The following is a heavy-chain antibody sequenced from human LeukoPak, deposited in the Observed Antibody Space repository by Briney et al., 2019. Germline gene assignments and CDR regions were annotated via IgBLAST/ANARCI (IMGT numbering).Heavy chain of an antibody. V-gene: IGHV3-23*01. CDR3: AKGPGSSGYYYDY. D-gene: IGHD3-22*01. CDR2: ISGSGGST. J-gene: IGHJ4*02. CDR1: GGSISSGGYY. Sequence: ETLSLTCTVSGGSISSGGYYWSWVRQAPGKGLEWVSAISGSGGSTYYADSVKGRFTISRDNSENTLYLQMNSLRAEDTAVYYCAKGPGSSGYYYDYWGQGTLVTVSS.